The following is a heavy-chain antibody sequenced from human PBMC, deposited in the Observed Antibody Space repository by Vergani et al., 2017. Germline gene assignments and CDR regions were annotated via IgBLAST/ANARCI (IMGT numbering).Heavy chain of an antibody. Sequence: EVQLVQSGAEVKKPGATMKISYKVSGYTFTDHYMHWVKQAPGKGLGWMGLVDPEDGETIYSEKFKVRVTIAADTSTDTAHLELSSLRSEDTAVYYCATPQAVTTGGMEVWGQGTTVIVSS. CDR3: ATPQAVTTGGMEV. CDR1: GYTFTDHY. V-gene: IGHV1-69-2*01. J-gene: IGHJ6*02. D-gene: IGHD4-17*01. CDR2: VDPEDGET.